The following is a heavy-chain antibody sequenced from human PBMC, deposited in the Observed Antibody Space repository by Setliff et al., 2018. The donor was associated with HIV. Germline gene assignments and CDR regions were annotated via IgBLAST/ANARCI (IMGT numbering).Heavy chain of an antibody. CDR2: IYNSEMI. CDR3: ARGGISSNWFDP. CDR1: GASISSDT. J-gene: IGHJ5*02. Sequence: SETLSLTCIVSGASISSDTWSWIRQPPGKGLQWIGFIYNSEMINYNPSLKSRVSMSLDTSKNQFSLKLTSVTAADTAVYYCARGGISSNWFDPWGQGALVTVSS. V-gene: IGHV4-59*01. D-gene: IGHD3-3*02.